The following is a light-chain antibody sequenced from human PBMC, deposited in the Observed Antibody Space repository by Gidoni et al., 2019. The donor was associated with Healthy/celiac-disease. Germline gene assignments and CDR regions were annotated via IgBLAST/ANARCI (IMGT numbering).Light chain of an antibody. J-gene: IGKJ2*01. V-gene: IGKV1-39*01. Sequence: DIQLTQSPSSLSASVGDRVTIPCRASQSISSYLNCYQQKPGKAPTLLIYAASSLQGGVPSRCSGGRSAAEFTLTISSLQPEDFATYYYQQSCSTPPRTFGQGTKLEIK. CDR2: AAS. CDR3: QQSCSTPPRT. CDR1: QSISSY.